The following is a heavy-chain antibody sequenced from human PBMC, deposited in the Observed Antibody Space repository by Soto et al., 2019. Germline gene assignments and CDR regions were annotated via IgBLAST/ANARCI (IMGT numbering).Heavy chain of an antibody. V-gene: IGHV2-5*02. CDR3: ARGGWTTYYSPFFDY. Sequence: SGPTLVNPTQTLTLTCTFSGFSLCTSGVGVGWIRQPPGKALEWLALIYWDDDKRYRPSLKSRLTITKDTSKNQVVLTLTKLDTVDTATYYCARGGWTTYYSPFFDYWGQGTLVTVSS. CDR1: GFSLCTSGVG. J-gene: IGHJ4*02. CDR2: IYWDDDK. D-gene: IGHD3-10*01.